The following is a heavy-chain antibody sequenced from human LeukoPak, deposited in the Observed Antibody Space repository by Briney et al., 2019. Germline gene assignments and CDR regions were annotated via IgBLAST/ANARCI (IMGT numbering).Heavy chain of an antibody. CDR1: GYTFTGYY. CDR2: INPNSGGT. J-gene: IGHJ4*02. V-gene: IGHV1-2*02. D-gene: IGHD3-16*02. Sequence: ASVKVSCKASGYTFTGYYMHWVRQAPGQGLEWMGWINPNSGGTNYAQKFQGRVTMTRDTSISTAYMELSRLRSDDTAVYYCARSLMITFGGVIVVGDFDYWGQGTLVTVSS. CDR3: ARSLMITFGGVIVVGDFDY.